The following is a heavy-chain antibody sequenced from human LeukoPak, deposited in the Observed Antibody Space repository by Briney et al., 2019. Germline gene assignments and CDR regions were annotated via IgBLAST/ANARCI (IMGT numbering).Heavy chain of an antibody. CDR3: ARESVRSGSLKWFDP. Sequence: GGSLRLSCAASGFTFSSHVMSWVRQTPGKELEWVSAIDGGGHTTYYADSVRGRFIISRDNSKKTLYLQMNSLRAEDTATYFCARESVRSGSLKWFDPWGQGTLATVSS. CDR1: GFTFSSHV. V-gene: IGHV3-23*01. CDR2: IDGGGHTT. J-gene: IGHJ5*02. D-gene: IGHD3-3*01.